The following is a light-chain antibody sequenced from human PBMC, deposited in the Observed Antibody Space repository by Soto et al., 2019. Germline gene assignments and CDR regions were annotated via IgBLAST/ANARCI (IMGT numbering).Light chain of an antibody. CDR3: QQYNDWPPYT. CDR2: GAS. Sequence: EIVLTQSPDTLSLSPGERATLSCRASQSVSSDYLVWYQQKPGQAPRLLIYGASRRATGIPDRFSGSGSGTEFTLTISSLQSEDSGVYYCQQYNDWPPYTFGQGTKVDIK. V-gene: IGKV3D-15*01. J-gene: IGKJ2*01. CDR1: QSVSSD.